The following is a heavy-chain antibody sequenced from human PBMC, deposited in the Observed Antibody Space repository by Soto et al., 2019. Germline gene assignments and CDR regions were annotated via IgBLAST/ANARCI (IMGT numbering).Heavy chain of an antibody. V-gene: IGHV1-3*01. CDR1: GYTFTSYD. CDR3: ARDKIIEILAY. CDR2: INAGNGNT. Sequence: ASVKVSCKASGYTFTSYDMHWVRQAPGQRLEWMGWINAGNGNTKYSQKFQGRVTITRDTSASTAYMELSSLRSEDTAVYYCARDKIIEILAYWGKGTLVPVSP. J-gene: IGHJ4*02.